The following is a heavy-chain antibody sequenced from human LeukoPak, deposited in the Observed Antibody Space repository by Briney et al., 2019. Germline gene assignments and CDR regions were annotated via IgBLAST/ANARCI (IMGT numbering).Heavy chain of an antibody. D-gene: IGHD2-2*02. Sequence: ASVKVSCKASGYTFTSYGISWVRQAPGQGLEWMGWISAYNGNTNYAQKLQGRVTMTTDTSTSTAYMELRSLRSDDTAVYYCARDGYCSSTSCYTGYDYWGQGTLVTVSS. CDR2: ISAYNGNT. J-gene: IGHJ4*02. CDR1: GYTFTSYG. CDR3: ARDGYCSSTSCYTGYDY. V-gene: IGHV1-18*01.